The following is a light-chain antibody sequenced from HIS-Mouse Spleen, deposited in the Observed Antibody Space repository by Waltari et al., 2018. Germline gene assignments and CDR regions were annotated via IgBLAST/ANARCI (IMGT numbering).Light chain of an antibody. CDR3: CSYAGSSTVV. V-gene: IGLV2-23*01. CDR1: SSDGVRYNL. CDR2: EGS. Sequence: QSALTQPASVSGAPGQSITISCTGTSSDGVRYNLFSWYQQHPGKAPKLMIYEGSKRPSGVSNRFSGSKSGNTASLTISGLQAEDEADYYCCSYAGSSTVVFGGGTKLTVL. J-gene: IGLJ2*01.